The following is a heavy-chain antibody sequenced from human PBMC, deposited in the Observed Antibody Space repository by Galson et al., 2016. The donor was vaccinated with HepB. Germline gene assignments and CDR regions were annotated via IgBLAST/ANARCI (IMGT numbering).Heavy chain of an antibody. CDR2: IYQSWST. J-gene: IGHJ4*02. CDR1: GGSISNYRW. CDR3: ARHLTTAGTRGFDS. D-gene: IGHD6-13*01. Sequence: ETLSLTCAVSGGSISNYRWWSWVRQPPGKGLEWVGEIYQSWSTNYNPSLENRVTISVDKSKNQFSLMLSSVTAADTAVYYCARHLTTAGTRGFDSWGQGTLVTVSS. V-gene: IGHV4-4*02.